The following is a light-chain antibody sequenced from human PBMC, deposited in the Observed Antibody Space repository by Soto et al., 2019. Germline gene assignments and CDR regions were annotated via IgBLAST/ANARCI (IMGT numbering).Light chain of an antibody. J-gene: IGLJ3*02. CDR3: SSYTRSNTWV. Sequence: QSALTQPASMSGSPGQSITISCTGTRTDAGGYNYVSWYQQHPAKVPKLSIYEVSNRPSGVSNRFSGSKSGSTASLTISGLQPEDEGDYYCSSYTRSNTWVFGGGTKLTVL. V-gene: IGLV2-14*01. CDR1: RTDAGGYNY. CDR2: EVS.